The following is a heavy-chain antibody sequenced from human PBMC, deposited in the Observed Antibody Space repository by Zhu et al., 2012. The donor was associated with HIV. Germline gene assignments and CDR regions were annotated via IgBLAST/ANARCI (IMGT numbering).Heavy chain of an antibody. V-gene: IGHV4-38-2*01. J-gene: IGHJ4*01. Sequence: QVQVQGSGPGLVKPSETLSLTCDVSGSSINTANYWGWIRQPPGKGLEWIANIYRSGATYYNPSLRSRATISMDRSRNLFFLTLNSVTAADTAIYFCVRTGDDNHHASFDIWDQGTLVTVSS. D-gene: IGHD2-21*01. CDR1: GSSINTANY. CDR2: IYRSGAT. CDR3: VRTGDDNHHASFDI.